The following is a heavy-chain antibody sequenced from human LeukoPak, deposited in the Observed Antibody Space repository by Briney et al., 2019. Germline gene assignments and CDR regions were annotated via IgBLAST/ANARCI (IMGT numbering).Heavy chain of an antibody. CDR3: ATGPYDSSGYYFEPDY. CDR2: INSDGSST. V-gene: IGHV3-74*01. CDR1: GFTFSSYS. Sequence: GGSLRLSCAASGFTFSSYSMNWVRQAPGRGLVWVSRINSDGSSTSYADSVKGRFTISRDNAKNTLYLQMNSLRAEDTAVYYCATGPYDSSGYYFEPDYWGQGTLVTVSS. D-gene: IGHD3-22*01. J-gene: IGHJ4*02.